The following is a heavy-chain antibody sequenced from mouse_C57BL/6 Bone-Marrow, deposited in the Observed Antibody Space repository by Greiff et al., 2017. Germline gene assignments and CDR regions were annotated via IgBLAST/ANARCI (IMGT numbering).Heavy chain of an antibody. D-gene: IGHD2-4*01. J-gene: IGHJ3*01. V-gene: IGHV1-69*01. Sequence: QVQLKQPGAELVMPGASVKLSCKASGYTFTSYWMHWVKQRPGQGLEWIGEIDPSDSYTNYNQKFKGKSTLTVDKSSSTAYMQLSSLTSEDSAVYYCAREGYYDYDEVAYWGQGTLVTVSA. CDR3: AREGYYDYDEVAY. CDR2: IDPSDSYT. CDR1: GYTFTSYW.